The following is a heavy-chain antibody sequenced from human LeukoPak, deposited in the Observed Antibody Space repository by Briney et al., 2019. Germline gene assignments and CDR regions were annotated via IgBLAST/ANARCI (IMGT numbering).Heavy chain of an antibody. CDR2: INHSGST. CDR1: GGSFSGYY. D-gene: IGHD2-2*02. CDR3: ARDPTHRRYCSSTSCYMLGWFDP. V-gene: IGHV4-34*01. Sequence: KPSETLSLTCAVYGGSFSGYYWSWIRQPPGKGLEWIGEINHSGSTNYNPSLKSRVTISVDTSENQFSLKLSSVTAADTAVYYCARDPTHRRYCSSTSCYMLGWFDPWGQGTLVTVSS. J-gene: IGHJ5*02.